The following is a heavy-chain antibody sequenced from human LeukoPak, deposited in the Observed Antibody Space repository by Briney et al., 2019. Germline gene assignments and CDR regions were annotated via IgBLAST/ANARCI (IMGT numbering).Heavy chain of an antibody. D-gene: IGHD3-10*01. CDR3: ARGYYGSGSYLD. V-gene: IGHV4-38-2*01. CDR2: IYHSGST. J-gene: IGHJ4*02. Sequence: SETLSLTCAVSGYSISSGYYWGWIRQPPGKGMEWIGSIYHSGSTYYNPSLKSRVTISVDTSKNQFSLKLSSVTAADTAVYYCARGYYGSGSYLDWGQGTLVTVSS. CDR1: GYSISSGYY.